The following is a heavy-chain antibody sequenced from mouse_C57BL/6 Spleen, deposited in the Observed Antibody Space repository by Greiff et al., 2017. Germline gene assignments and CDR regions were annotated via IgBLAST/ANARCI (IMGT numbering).Heavy chain of an antibody. V-gene: IGHV1-50*01. Sequence: QVQLQQPGAELVKPGASVKLSCKASGYTFTSYWMQWVKQRPGQGLEWIGEIDPSDSYTNSNQKFKGKATLTVDTSSSTAYMQLISLTSEDSAVYYCARKGAYYSNYVDYWGQGTTLTVSS. CDR2: IDPSDSYT. CDR3: ARKGAYYSNYVDY. CDR1: GYTFTSYW. D-gene: IGHD2-5*01. J-gene: IGHJ2*01.